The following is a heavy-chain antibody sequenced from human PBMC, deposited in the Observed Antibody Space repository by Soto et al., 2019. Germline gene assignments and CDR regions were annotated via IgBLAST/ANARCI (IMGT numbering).Heavy chain of an antibody. CDR2: INAGNGNT. D-gene: IGHD3-22*01. CDR1: GYTFTSYA. J-gene: IGHJ3*02. Sequence: GASVKVSCKASGYTFTSYAMHWVRQAPGQRLEWMGWINAGNGNTKYSQKFQGRVTITRDTSTSTVYMELSSLRSEDTAVYYCARDSSYDSSGYPDDAFDIWGQGTMVTVSS. V-gene: IGHV1-3*01. CDR3: ARDSSYDSSGYPDDAFDI.